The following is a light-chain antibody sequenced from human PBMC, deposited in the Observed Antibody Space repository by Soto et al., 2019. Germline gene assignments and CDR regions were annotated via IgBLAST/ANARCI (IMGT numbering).Light chain of an antibody. Sequence: QPVLTQPPSVSGAPGQRVTISCTGSSPNIGAGYDVHWYQQLPGTAPKLLIYGNSNRPSGVPDRFTGSKSGTSASLAITGLQAEDEADYYCQSYDSSLSASVFGGGTKLTVL. V-gene: IGLV1-40*01. CDR2: GNS. CDR1: SPNIGAGYD. J-gene: IGLJ2*01. CDR3: QSYDSSLSASV.